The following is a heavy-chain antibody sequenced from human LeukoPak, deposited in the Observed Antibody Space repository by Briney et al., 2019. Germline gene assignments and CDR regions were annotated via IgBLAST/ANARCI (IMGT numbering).Heavy chain of an antibody. Sequence: ASVKVSCKASGYTFTSYYMHWVRQAPGQGLEWMGIINPSGGSTSYAQKFQGRVTMTRDTFTSTVYMELSSLRSEDTAVYYCARSFGSGSYYYYMDVWGKGTTVTVSS. D-gene: IGHD3-10*01. J-gene: IGHJ6*03. CDR1: GYTFTSYY. CDR2: INPSGGST. CDR3: ARSFGSGSYYYYMDV. V-gene: IGHV1-46*01.